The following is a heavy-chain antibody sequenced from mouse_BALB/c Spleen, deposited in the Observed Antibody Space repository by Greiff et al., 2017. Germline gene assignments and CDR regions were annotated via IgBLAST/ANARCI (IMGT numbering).Heavy chain of an antibody. CDR1: GFTFSSYA. CDR3: ARVVTTATFDY. CDR2: ISSGGST. D-gene: IGHD1-2*01. Sequence: EVKLQESGGGLVKPGGSLKLSCAASGFTFSSYAMSWVRQTPEKRLEWVASISSGGSTYYPDSVKGRFTISRDNARNILYLQMSSLRSEDTAMYYCARVVTTATFDYWGQGTTLTVSS. J-gene: IGHJ2*01. V-gene: IGHV5-6-5*01.